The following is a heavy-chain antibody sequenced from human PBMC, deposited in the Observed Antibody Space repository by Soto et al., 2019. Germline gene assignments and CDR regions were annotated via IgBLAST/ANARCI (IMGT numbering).Heavy chain of an antibody. CDR1: GGSISSYY. CDR2: IYYSGST. D-gene: IGHD2-15*01. Sequence: SETLSLTCTVSGGSISSYYWSWIRQPPGKGLEWIGYIYYSGSTNYNPSLKSRVTISVDTSKNQFSLKLSSVTAADTAVYYCARRYCSGGSCYWFDPWGQRTLVTVSS. J-gene: IGHJ5*02. CDR3: ARRYCSGGSCYWFDP. V-gene: IGHV4-59*08.